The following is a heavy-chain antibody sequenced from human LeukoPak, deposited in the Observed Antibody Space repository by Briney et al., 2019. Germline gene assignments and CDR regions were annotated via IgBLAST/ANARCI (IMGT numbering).Heavy chain of an antibody. CDR1: GFTFSSYA. J-gene: IGHJ6*02. CDR3: ARELGYYGSGSYSPSYYYYGMDV. Sequence: GGSLRLSCAASGFTFSSYAMNWVRQAPGKGLEWVSYINGGSYTIYYADSVKGRFTISRDNAKNSLSLRMNSLRDEDTAVYYCARELGYYGSGSYSPSYYYYGMDVWGQGTTVTVSS. V-gene: IGHV3-48*02. CDR2: INGGSYTI. D-gene: IGHD3-10*01.